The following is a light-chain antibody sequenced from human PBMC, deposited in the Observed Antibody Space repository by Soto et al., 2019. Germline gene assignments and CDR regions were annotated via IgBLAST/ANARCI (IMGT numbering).Light chain of an antibody. CDR1: QGIRGA. CDR2: AAS. Sequence: DIQMTQSPSSLSASVGDSVTITCRASQGIRGALGWYQQETGKAPKRLIYAASSLQSGVPARFSGSGSGTEFTLTISSLQPEDFATYYCLQHNSYPQTFGQGTKVEIK. V-gene: IGKV1-17*01. J-gene: IGKJ1*01. CDR3: LQHNSYPQT.